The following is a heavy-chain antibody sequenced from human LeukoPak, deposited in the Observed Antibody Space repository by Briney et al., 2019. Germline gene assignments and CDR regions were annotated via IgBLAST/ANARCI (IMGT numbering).Heavy chain of an antibody. CDR1: GFTFSYYS. D-gene: IGHD3-3*01. CDR3: ARERMRLFGDH. CDR2: ISNSGRTI. V-gene: IGHV3-48*01. J-gene: IGHJ4*02. Sequence: GGSLRLSCATSGFTFSYYSMHWVRQAPGRGLGWVSYISNSGRTIYYADSVKGRFTIFRDNAKNSVYLQMNSLRAEDTAVYYCARERMRLFGDHWGQGTLVTVSS.